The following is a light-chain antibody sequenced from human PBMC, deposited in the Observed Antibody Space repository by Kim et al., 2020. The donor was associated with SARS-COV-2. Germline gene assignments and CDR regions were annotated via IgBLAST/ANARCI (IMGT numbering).Light chain of an antibody. CDR2: SHN. Sequence: GQTVSISWSGGSSNSGRNTVNWYQQLPGTAPKLLMYSHNHRHSGGPARFSVSRSGTSASLAISGLQSEDEADYYCTVWDDSLKAPVFGGGTQLTVL. J-gene: IGLJ3*02. V-gene: IGLV1-44*01. CDR1: SSNSGRNT. CDR3: TVWDDSLKAPV.